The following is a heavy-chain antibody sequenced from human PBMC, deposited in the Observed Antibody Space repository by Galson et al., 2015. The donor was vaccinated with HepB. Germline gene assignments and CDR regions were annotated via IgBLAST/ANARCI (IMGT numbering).Heavy chain of an antibody. V-gene: IGHV3-7*01. J-gene: IGHJ4*02. CDR1: GFTFSNYW. D-gene: IGHD5-12*01. Sequence: SLRLSCAASGFTFSNYWMNWVRQAPGKGLEWVANMNQDGSDKRYAESVRGRFTISRDNGKSSLFLQMISLRAEDTALYYRARGFRGSYDNWGQGSLVTVSS. CDR2: MNQDGSDK. CDR3: ARGFRGSYDN.